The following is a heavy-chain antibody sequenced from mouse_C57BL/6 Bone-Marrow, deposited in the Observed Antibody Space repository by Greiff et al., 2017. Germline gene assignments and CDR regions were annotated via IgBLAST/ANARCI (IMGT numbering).Heavy chain of an antibody. CDR3: ARETHYYSNAWFAY. CDR1: GYTFTSYW. Sequence: VQLQQPGAELVKPGASVKLSCKASGYTFTSYWMHWVKQRPGQGLEWIGMIHPNSGSTNYNEKFKSKATLTVDKSSSTAYMQLSSLTSEDSAVYYCARETHYYSNAWFAYWGQGTLVTVSA. CDR2: IHPNSGST. J-gene: IGHJ3*01. V-gene: IGHV1-64*01. D-gene: IGHD2-5*01.